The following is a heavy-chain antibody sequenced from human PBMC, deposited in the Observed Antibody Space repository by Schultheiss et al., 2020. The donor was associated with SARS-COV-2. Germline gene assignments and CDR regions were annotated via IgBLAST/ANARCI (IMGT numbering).Heavy chain of an antibody. CDR3: ARQRGSYYEYYYYGMDV. CDR1: GFTFSDYV. J-gene: IGHJ6*02. CDR2: INKIGDYT. D-gene: IGHD1-26*01. V-gene: IGHV3-64D*06. Sequence: GESLKISCSASGFTFSDYVMHWVRQAPGKGLEYVSGINKIGDYTHYADSVKGRFTISRDNSNNALFLQMSSLRPEDAAVYYCARQRGSYYEYYYYGMDVWGQGTTVTVSS.